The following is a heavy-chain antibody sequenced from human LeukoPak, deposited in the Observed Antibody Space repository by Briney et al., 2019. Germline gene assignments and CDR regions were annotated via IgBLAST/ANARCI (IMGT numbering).Heavy chain of an antibody. Sequence: SLRLSCAASAFTFSNTYMSWVSQPPAKGLEWVANMNQDGSAKGYVDSVKGRFAISRDNARNSLYLQMSSLRPEDTAVYYCATYTHWVAGDVWGQGTTVTVSS. CDR2: MNQDGSAK. CDR1: AFTFSNTY. CDR3: ATYTHWVAGDV. V-gene: IGHV3-7*01. J-gene: IGHJ6*02. D-gene: IGHD3-16*01.